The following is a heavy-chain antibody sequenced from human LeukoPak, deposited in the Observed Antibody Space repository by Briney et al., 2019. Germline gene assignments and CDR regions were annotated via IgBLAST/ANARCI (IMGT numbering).Heavy chain of an antibody. J-gene: IGHJ3*02. CDR3: ARGNPYIVVVPAAIPAFDI. CDR2: ISSSSSYI. V-gene: IGHV3-21*01. CDR1: GFTFSNYW. D-gene: IGHD2-2*02. Sequence: GGSLGLSCAASGFTFSNYWMGWVRQAPGKGLEWVSSISSSSSYIYYADSVKGRFTISRDNAKNSLYLQMNSLRAEDTAVYYCARGNPYIVVVPAAIPAFDIWGQGTMVTVSS.